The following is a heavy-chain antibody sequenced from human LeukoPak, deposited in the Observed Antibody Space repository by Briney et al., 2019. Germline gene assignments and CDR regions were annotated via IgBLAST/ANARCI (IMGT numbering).Heavy chain of an antibody. CDR1: GFPFSSYW. J-gene: IGHJ6*02. CDR3: AKDYRPYCSGGSCYSMLDV. V-gene: IGHV3-30*02. Sequence: PGGSLRLSCAASGFPFSSYWMSWVRQAPGKGLEWVAFIRYDGSNKYYADSVKGRFTISRDNSKNTLYLQMNSLRAEDTAVYYCAKDYRPYCSGGSCYSMLDVWGQGTTVTVSS. CDR2: IRYDGSNK. D-gene: IGHD2-15*01.